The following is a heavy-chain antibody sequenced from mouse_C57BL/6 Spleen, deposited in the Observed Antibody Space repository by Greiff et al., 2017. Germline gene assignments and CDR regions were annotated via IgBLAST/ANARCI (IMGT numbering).Heavy chain of an antibody. V-gene: IGHV1-54*01. CDR2: INPGSGGT. CDR3: ARTLSYFDY. J-gene: IGHJ2*01. CDR1: GYAFTNYL. Sequence: QVQLQQSGAELVRPGTSVKVSCKASGYAFTNYLIEWVKQRPGQGLEWIGVINPGSGGTNYNEKFKGKATLTADKSSSTAYMQLSSLTSEDSAVYFCARTLSYFDYWGQGTTLTVSS.